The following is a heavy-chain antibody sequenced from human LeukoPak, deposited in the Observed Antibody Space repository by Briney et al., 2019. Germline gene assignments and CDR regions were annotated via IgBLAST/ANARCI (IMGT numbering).Heavy chain of an antibody. CDR2: IYYSGST. V-gene: IGHV4-39*01. D-gene: IGHD1-26*01. Sequence: SETLSLTCTVSGGSISSSSYYWGWSRQPPWKGLEWIGSIYYSGSTYYNPSLKSRVTISVDTSKNQCSLKLSSVPAADTAVYSCARTGIVGARGRYDYWGQGTLVTVSS. J-gene: IGHJ4*02. CDR3: ARTGIVGARGRYDY. CDR1: GGSISSSSYY.